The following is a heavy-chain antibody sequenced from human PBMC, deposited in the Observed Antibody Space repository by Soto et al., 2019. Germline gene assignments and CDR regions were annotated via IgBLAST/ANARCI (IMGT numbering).Heavy chain of an antibody. CDR1: GFPFDNYA. D-gene: IGHD3-10*01. Sequence: GGSLRLSCAASGFPFDNYAMTWVRQARGQGPEWVATISGSGAFTKYRDSVEGRFTISRDNSKNTLYLQMNSLRVEDSALYYCARGSTDSYPGSRIFDFWGRGTLVTVSS. V-gene: IGHV3-23*01. CDR2: ISGSGAFT. CDR3: ARGSTDSYPGSRIFDF. J-gene: IGHJ4*02.